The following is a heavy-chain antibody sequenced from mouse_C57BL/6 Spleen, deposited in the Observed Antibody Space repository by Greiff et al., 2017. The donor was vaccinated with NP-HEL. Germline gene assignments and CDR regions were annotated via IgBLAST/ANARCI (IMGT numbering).Heavy chain of an antibody. CDR2: IDPNSGGT. Sequence: QVQLKQPGAELVKPGASVKLSCKASGYTFTSYWMHWVKQRPGRGLEWIGRIDPNSGGTKYNEKFKSKATLTVDKPSSTAYMQLSSLTSEDSAVYYCARGGYDGYYQFAYWGQGTLVTVSA. CDR3: ARGGYDGYYQFAY. CDR1: GYTFTSYW. D-gene: IGHD2-3*01. V-gene: IGHV1-72*01. J-gene: IGHJ3*01.